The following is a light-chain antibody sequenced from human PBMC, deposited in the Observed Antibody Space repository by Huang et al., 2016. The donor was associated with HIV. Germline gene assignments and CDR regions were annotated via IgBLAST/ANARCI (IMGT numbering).Light chain of an antibody. CDR3: QQRSAWPLT. V-gene: IGKV3-11*01. J-gene: IGKJ4*01. Sequence: EIVLTQSPATLSLSPGERATLSCRASQSVHSYFAWYQPKPGQAPRLLIYAASNRATVIPARFSGSGSGTDFTLTISNLQSEDFAVYYCQQRSAWPLTFGGGTKVEI. CDR1: QSVHSY. CDR2: AAS.